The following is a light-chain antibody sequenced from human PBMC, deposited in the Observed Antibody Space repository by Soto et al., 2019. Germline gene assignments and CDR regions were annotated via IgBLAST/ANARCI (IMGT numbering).Light chain of an antibody. V-gene: IGKV1-9*01. J-gene: IGKJ5*01. CDR2: SAS. CDR3: QHLNSWPPIT. Sequence: DIPLTQSPSFVSASVGDRVTITCRASQDISSYLAWYQQKPGKAPKVLIHSASVLESGVPSRFSGSGSGTHFTLTINNLHPEDFATYYCQHLNSWPPITFGQGTRLDIK. CDR1: QDISSY.